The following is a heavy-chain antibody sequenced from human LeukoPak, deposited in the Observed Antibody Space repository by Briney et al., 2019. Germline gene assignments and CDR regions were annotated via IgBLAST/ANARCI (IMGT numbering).Heavy chain of an antibody. CDR1: GFTLGNYW. Sequence: TGESLRLSCAASGFTLGNYWMHWVRQAPGKGLVWVARINFDGSSTNYAGSVRGRFTISRDNAKNTLYLQMNSLRGEDTAVYYCGRGGSGSRYFDYWGQGTLVTVSS. CDR2: INFDGSST. J-gene: IGHJ4*02. V-gene: IGHV3-74*01. CDR3: GRGGSGSRYFDY. D-gene: IGHD1-14*01.